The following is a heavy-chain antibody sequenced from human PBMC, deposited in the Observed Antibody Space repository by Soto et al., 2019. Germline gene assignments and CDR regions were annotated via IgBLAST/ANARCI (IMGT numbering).Heavy chain of an antibody. V-gene: IGHV5-51*01. J-gene: IGHJ4*02. D-gene: IGHD6-13*01. CDR3: AKLPYGAASGSKYYFDY. CDR1: GYRFDSYW. CDR2: IYPGDSET. Sequence: LGESLKISCKGSGYRFDSYWVGWVRQMPGKGLEWLGIIYPGDSETRYSPSFQGHVTISVDKSSSTAYLQWGSLKASDTAMYYCAKLPYGAASGSKYYFDYWGQGTLVTVSS.